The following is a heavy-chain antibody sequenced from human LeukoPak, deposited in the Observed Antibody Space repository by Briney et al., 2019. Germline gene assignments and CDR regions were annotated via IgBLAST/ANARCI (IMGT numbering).Heavy chain of an antibody. J-gene: IGHJ3*02. CDR2: IYPEDSDT. CDR3: ARRYCSSSRCYVRAFDI. Sequence: GESLKISCKGSGYSFTTYWIGWVRQMPGKGQEWMGIIYPEDSDTRYSPSFQGQVTISVDTSISTAYLQWSSLKASDTAMYYCARRYCSSSRCYVRAFDIWGQGTMVTVSS. V-gene: IGHV5-51*01. CDR1: GYSFTTYW. D-gene: IGHD2-2*01.